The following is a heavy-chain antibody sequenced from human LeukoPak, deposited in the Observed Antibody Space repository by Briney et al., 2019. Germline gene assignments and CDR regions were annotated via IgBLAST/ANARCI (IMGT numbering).Heavy chain of an antibody. V-gene: IGHV1-18*01. Sequence: GASVKVSCKASGYTFTSYGISWVRQAPGQGLDWMGWISAYNGNTNYAQKLQGRVTMTTDTSTSTAYMELRSLRSDDTAVYYCARDLPVDDYRGKQRFDPWGQGTLVTVSS. CDR3: ARDLPVDDYRGKQRFDP. CDR1: GYTFTSYG. J-gene: IGHJ5*02. D-gene: IGHD4-23*01. CDR2: ISAYNGNT.